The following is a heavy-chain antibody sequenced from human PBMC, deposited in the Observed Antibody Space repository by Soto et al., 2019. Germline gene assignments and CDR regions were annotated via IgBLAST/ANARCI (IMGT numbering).Heavy chain of an antibody. CDR1: GFILSSYA. J-gene: IGHJ3*02. CDR2: ILVDGRT. V-gene: IGHV3-23*01. D-gene: IGHD2-8*02. Sequence: GSLRLSCAASGFILSSYAMHWVRQAPGKGLEWVSTILVDGRTFYVDSVKGRFTISRDSSQNTVYLQMNSLTAGDTALYYCAKATATGGGAFDICGQGTTVTVS. CDR3: AKATATGGGAFDI.